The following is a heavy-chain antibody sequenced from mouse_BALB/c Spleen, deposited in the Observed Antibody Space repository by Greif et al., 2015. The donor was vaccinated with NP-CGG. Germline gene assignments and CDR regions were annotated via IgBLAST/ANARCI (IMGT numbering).Heavy chain of an antibody. D-gene: IGHD2-14*01. CDR2: ILPGSGST. CDR1: GYTFSSYW. Sequence: QVQLQQSGAELMKPGASVKISCKATGYTFSSYWIEWVKQRTGHGLEWIGEILPGSGSTNYNEKFKGKATFTADTSSNTAYMQLSSLTSEDSAVYYCARGNYRDGPFAYWGQGTLVTVSA. CDR3: ARGNYRDGPFAY. J-gene: IGHJ3*01. V-gene: IGHV1-9*01.